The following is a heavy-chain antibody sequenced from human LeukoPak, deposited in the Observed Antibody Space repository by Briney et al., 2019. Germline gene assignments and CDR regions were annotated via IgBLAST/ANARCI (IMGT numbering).Heavy chain of an antibody. V-gene: IGHV3-23*01. CDR3: ARVGGGGWYSDGDFDY. CDR2: ITGSGVRT. D-gene: IGHD6-19*01. Sequence: SGGSLRLSCAASGFTFSSYAVSWVRQAPGKGLEWVSLITGSGVRTYYADSVKGRFTISSDNSKNTLFLQMNSLRAEDTAVYHCARVGGGGWYSDGDFDYWGQGTLVTVSS. CDR1: GFTFSSYA. J-gene: IGHJ4*02.